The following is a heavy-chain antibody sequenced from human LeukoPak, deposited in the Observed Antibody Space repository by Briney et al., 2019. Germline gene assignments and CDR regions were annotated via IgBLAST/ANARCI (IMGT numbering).Heavy chain of an antibody. V-gene: IGHV3-23*01. CDR1: GFTFSSYA. CDR2: ISSGAGTT. J-gene: IGHJ5*02. Sequence: GGSLRLSCPASGFTFSSYAMSWVRQVPGKRLEWVSAISSGAGTTGYADSVKGRFTISRVNSKSTIYLQMNSLRAEDTAIYYCAKDLEQSYSGWSTSYDAWGQGTLVTVSS. D-gene: IGHD6-19*01. CDR3: AKDLEQSYSGWSTSYDA.